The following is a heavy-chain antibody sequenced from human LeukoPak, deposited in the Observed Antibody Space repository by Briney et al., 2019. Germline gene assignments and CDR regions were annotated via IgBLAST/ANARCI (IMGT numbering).Heavy chain of an antibody. CDR3: TREIRYFDWFQADY. V-gene: IGHV3-49*03. J-gene: IGHJ4*02. D-gene: IGHD3-9*01. Sequence: GGSLRLSCTTSGFAFGDYSMSWFRQAPGKGLEWVGFIRSKGYGGTAEYAASVKGRFTISRDDSNSIAYLQMDSLKTEDTAVYYCTREIRYFDWFQADYWGQGTLVTVSS. CDR1: GFAFGDYS. CDR2: IRSKGYGGTA.